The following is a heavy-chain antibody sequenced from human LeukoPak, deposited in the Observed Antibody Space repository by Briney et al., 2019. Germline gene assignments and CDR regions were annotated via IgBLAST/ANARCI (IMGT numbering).Heavy chain of an antibody. CDR3: ARDHSFAGTTPDY. D-gene: IGHD1-7*01. V-gene: IGHV3-33*01. J-gene: IGHJ4*02. CDR2: IWYDGSNK. CDR1: GFTFSSYG. Sequence: PGRSPRLSCAASGFTFSSYGMHWVRQAPGKGLEWVAVIWYDGSNKYYADSVKGRFTISRDNSKNTLYLQMNSLRAEDTAVYYCARDHSFAGTTPDYWGQGTLVTVSS.